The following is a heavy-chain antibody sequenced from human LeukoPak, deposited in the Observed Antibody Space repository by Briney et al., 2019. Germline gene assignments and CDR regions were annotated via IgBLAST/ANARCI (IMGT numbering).Heavy chain of an antibody. D-gene: IGHD3-10*01. V-gene: IGHV3-23*01. CDR2: ISGNGGST. Sequence: GGSLRLSCAASGFTFSSYVMSWVRQAPGKGVEWVSGISGNGGSTYYADSVKGRFTISRDNSKTTLYLQMSSLRAEDTAVYYCAKHGFGVPEAYWGQGTLVTVPS. CDR1: GFTFSSYV. J-gene: IGHJ4*02. CDR3: AKHGFGVPEAY.